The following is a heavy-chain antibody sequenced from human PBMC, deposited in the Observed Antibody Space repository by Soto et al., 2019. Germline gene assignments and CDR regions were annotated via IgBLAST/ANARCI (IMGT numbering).Heavy chain of an antibody. J-gene: IGHJ6*02. D-gene: IGHD6-13*01. CDR1: GGSISSSNW. CDR3: ARDVAAAAVYYYYYGMDV. CDR2: IYHSGST. Sequence: PSETLSLTCAVSGGSISSSNWWSWVRQHPGKGLEWIGEIYHSGSTNYNPSLKSRVTISVDKSKNQFSLKLSSVTAADTAVYYCARDVAAAAVYYYYYGMDVWGQGTTVT. V-gene: IGHV4-4*02.